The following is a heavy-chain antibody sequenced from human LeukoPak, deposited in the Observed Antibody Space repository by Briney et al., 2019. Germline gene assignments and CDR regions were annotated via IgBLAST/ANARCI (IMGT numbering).Heavy chain of an antibody. V-gene: IGHV3-7*01. J-gene: IGHJ6*03. CDR2: IKQDGSQK. Sequence: PAGGSLRLSCAASGFTFRSYWMSWVRQAPGKGLEGVAKIKQDGSQKYYVDSVKGRFTISRDNAKNSLYLQMNSLRAEDTAVYYCARGDDCSGGSCYLLDYYYMDVWGKGTTVTVSS. CDR3: ARGDDCSGGSCYLLDYYYMDV. CDR1: GFTFRSYW. D-gene: IGHD2-15*01.